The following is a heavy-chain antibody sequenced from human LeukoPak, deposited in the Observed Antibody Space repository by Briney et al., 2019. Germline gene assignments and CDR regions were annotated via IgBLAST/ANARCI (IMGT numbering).Heavy chain of an antibody. V-gene: IGHV1-46*01. J-gene: IGHJ6*03. CDR2: INPSGGST. Sequence: VASVKVSWKASGYTFTSYSMHWVRQAPGQGLEWMGIINPSGGSTSYAELFKGRVTMTRDMPTSTVFMEMSSLGSEDPAVYYCAREADMATIERYYYYMDVWGKGTTVTVPS. CDR3: AREADMATIERYYYYMDV. D-gene: IGHD5-24*01. CDR1: GYTFTSYS.